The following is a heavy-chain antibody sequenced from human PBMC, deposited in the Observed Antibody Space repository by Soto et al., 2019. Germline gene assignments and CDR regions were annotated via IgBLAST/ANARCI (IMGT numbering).Heavy chain of an antibody. CDR2: IYYNGGT. CDR1: GVSINSYY. J-gene: IGHJ4*02. V-gene: IGHV4-59*08. CDR3: ARYFYDSSGYPQSDY. D-gene: IGHD3-22*01. Sequence: PSETLSLTCTVSGVSINSYYWTWIRQPPGKGLEWIGYIYYNGGTNYNPSLKSRVTMSVDTSKTQFSLKLSSVTAADTAVYYCARYFYDSSGYPQSDYWGQGTLVTVSS.